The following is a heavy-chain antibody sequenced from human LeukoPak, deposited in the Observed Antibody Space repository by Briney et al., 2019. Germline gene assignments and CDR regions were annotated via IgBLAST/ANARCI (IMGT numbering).Heavy chain of an antibody. Sequence: ASVKVSCKASGYTFTSYDINWARQATGQGLEWMGWMNANSGNTGYARKLQGRVTMTRDTSMSTAYMELSSLRSEDTAVYYCVRAWNFREANWFDPWGQGTLVTVSS. J-gene: IGHJ5*02. D-gene: IGHD1-7*01. V-gene: IGHV1-8*01. CDR1: GYTFTSYD. CDR2: MNANSGNT. CDR3: VRAWNFREANWFDP.